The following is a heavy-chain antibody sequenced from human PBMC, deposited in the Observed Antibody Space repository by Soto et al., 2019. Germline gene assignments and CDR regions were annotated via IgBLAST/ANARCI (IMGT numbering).Heavy chain of an antibody. CDR1: VFTFSSYA. Sequence: PGGSLRLSCAASVFTFSSYAMIWVRQAPGKGLEWVSAISGSGGSTYYADSVKGRFTISRDNSKNTLYLQMNSLRAEDTAVYYCAKEDGGADTAMVHYYYGMDVWGQGTTVTVSS. CDR3: AKEDGGADTAMVHYYYGMDV. D-gene: IGHD5-18*01. CDR2: ISGSGGST. V-gene: IGHV3-23*01. J-gene: IGHJ6*02.